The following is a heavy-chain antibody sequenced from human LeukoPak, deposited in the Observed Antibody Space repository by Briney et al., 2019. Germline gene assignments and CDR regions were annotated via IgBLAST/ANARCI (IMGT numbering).Heavy chain of an antibody. CDR2: FDPEDGET. CDR1: GYTLTESS. J-gene: IGHJ4*02. CDR3: ASTAMVQFDY. D-gene: IGHD5-18*01. V-gene: IGHV1-24*01. Sequence: ASVKVSCKVSGYTLTESSMHWVRQAPGKGLEWMGGFDPEDGETIYAQEFQGRVTMTEDTSTDTAYMELSSLRSEDTAVYYCASTAMVQFDYWGQGTLVTVSS.